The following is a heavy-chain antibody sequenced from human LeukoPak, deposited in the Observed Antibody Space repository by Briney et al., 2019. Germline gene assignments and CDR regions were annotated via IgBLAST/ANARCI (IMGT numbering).Heavy chain of an antibody. J-gene: IGHJ4*02. D-gene: IGHD4-23*01. CDR3: ARESGDYGGSQFDY. Sequence: ASVKVSCKVSGYTFTELSMHWVRQAPGKGLEWMGGFDPEDGETIYAQKFQGRVTMTEDTSTDTAYMELSSLRSEDTAVYYCARESGDYGGSQFDYWGQGTLVTVSS. CDR2: FDPEDGET. CDR1: GYTFTELS. V-gene: IGHV1-24*01.